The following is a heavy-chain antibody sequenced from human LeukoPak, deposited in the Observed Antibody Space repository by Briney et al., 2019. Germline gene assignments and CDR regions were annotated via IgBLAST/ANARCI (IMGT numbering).Heavy chain of an antibody. CDR3: AFYTTVVVPATASAFDI. CDR2: IKEDGTEK. V-gene: IGHV3-7*01. D-gene: IGHD2-2*01. J-gene: IGHJ3*02. CDR1: VFTFITYW. Sequence: GGSLRLSCAASVFTFITYWMSGVRQAPGKGLEGVANIKEDGTEKYYVDSVKGLFIISRDNAKNSLYLQMNSLRAEDTAVYSCAFYTTVVVPATASAFDIWGQGTMVTVSS.